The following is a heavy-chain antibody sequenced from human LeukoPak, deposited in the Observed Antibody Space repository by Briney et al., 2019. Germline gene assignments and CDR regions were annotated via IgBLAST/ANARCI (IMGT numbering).Heavy chain of an antibody. Sequence: KTSETLSLTCSVSGGSISPYYWSWIRQPPGKGLEWIGYIYYSGSTNYNPSLKSRVTISVDTSKNQFSLKLSSVTAADTAVYYCARDGYTVGSFDYWGQGTLVTVSS. CDR2: IYYSGST. CDR3: ARDGYTVGSFDY. J-gene: IGHJ4*02. V-gene: IGHV4-59*01. CDR1: GGSISPYY. D-gene: IGHD5-24*01.